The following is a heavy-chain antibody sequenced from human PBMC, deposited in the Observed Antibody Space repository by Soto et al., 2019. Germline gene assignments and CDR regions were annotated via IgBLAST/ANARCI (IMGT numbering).Heavy chain of an antibody. Sequence: QVQLVQSGAEVKKPGASVKVSCKASGYTFTSYGISWVRQAPGQGLEWMGWISAYNGNTNYAQKFQGRVTMTTDTCTSTAYMELRSLTSDDTAVYYCARVLGLAASDLDYGGQGTLVTVSS. CDR1: GYTFTSYG. D-gene: IGHD6-13*01. J-gene: IGHJ4*02. V-gene: IGHV1-18*01. CDR3: ARVLGLAASDLDY. CDR2: ISAYNGNT.